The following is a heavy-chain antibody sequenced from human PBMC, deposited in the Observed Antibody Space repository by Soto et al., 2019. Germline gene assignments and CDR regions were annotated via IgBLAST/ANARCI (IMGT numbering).Heavy chain of an antibody. J-gene: IGHJ4*02. Sequence: GGSLRLSCAASGFTFSSYAMHWVRQAPGKGLEWVAVISYDGSNKYYADSVKGRFTISRDNSKNTLYLQMNSLRAEDTAVYYCARVTTVTTAGYFDYWGQGTLVTVSS. CDR1: GFTFSSYA. CDR3: ARVTTVTTAGYFDY. V-gene: IGHV3-30-3*01. CDR2: ISYDGSNK. D-gene: IGHD4-17*01.